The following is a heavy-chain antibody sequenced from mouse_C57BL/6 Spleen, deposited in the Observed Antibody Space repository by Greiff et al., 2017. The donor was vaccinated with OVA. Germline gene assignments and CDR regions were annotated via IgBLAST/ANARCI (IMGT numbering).Heavy chain of an antibody. CDR2: ISNGGGST. V-gene: IGHV5-12*01. CDR1: GFTFSDYY. J-gene: IGHJ3*01. Sequence: EVHLVESGGGLVQPGGSLKLSCAASGFTFSDYYMYWVRQTPEKRLEWVAYISNGGGSTYYPDTVKGRFTISRDNAKNTLYLQMSRLKSEDTAMYYCARDSSGYAFAYWGQGTLVTVSA. D-gene: IGHD3-2*02. CDR3: ARDSSGYAFAY.